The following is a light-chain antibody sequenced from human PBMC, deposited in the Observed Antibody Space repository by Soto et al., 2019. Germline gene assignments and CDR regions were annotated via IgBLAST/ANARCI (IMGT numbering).Light chain of an antibody. V-gene: IGLV2-14*03. Sequence: QSVLTQPASVSGSPGQSITISCTGTSSDVGGYNYVSWYQHHPGKAPKLMIFDVSNRPSGVSNRFSGSKSGNTASLTISGLQAEDEADYYCSSYTVSSTYVFGTGTKLTVL. J-gene: IGLJ1*01. CDR3: SSYTVSSTYV. CDR2: DVS. CDR1: SSDVGGYNY.